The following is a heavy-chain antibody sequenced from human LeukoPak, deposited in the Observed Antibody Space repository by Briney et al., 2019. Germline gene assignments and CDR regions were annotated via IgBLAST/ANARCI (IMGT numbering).Heavy chain of an antibody. CDR1: GGSISSYY. Sequence: SETLSLTCTVSGGSISSYYWSWIRQPPGKGLEWIGYIYYNGSTNYNPSLKSRVTISVDTSKNQFSLKLSSVTAADTAVYYCARDGGERYYYYYGMDVWGQGTTVTVSS. D-gene: IGHD2-21*01. CDR3: ARDGGERYYYYYGMDV. J-gene: IGHJ6*02. CDR2: IYYNGST. V-gene: IGHV4-59*01.